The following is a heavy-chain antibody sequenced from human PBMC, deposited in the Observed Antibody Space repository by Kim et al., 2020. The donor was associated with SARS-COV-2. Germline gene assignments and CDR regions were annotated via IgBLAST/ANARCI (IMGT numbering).Heavy chain of an antibody. V-gene: IGHV3-33*01. D-gene: IGHD2-15*01. CDR3: ARALEWRWLDY. J-gene: IGHJ4*02. Sequence: KYYADSVKVRFTLSRDNSENTVYVQMSSLRDEDTAVYYCARALEWRWLDYGGQGTLVTVSS. CDR2: K.